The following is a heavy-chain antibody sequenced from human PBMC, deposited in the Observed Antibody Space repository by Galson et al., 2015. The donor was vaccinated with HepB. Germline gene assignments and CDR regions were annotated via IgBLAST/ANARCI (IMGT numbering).Heavy chain of an antibody. CDR1: GFIFSSYG. D-gene: IGHD3-16*01. Sequence: SLRLSCAASGFIFSSYGMHWVRQAPGKGLEWVAVIWYDGSNKYYGDSVKGRFTISRDNSKNTLYLQMNSLRAEDTAVYYCARELRHLSGFHFDYWGQGTLVIVSS. J-gene: IGHJ4*02. CDR3: ARELRHLSGFHFDY. V-gene: IGHV3-33*01. CDR2: IWYDGSNK.